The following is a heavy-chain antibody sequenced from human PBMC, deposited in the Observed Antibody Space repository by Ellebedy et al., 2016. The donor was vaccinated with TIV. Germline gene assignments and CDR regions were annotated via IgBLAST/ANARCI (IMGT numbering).Heavy chain of an antibody. Sequence: GESLKISCAASGFTFSSHWMHWVRQAPGKGLEWVAAISYDGSNNYYADSVKGRFTISRDNSKNTLYLQMNSLRAEDTAVYYCARDLDYYDSSGCTPDYWGQGTLVTVSS. CDR2: ISYDGSNN. CDR1: GFTFSSHW. V-gene: IGHV3-30*03. D-gene: IGHD3-22*01. CDR3: ARDLDYYDSSGCTPDY. J-gene: IGHJ4*02.